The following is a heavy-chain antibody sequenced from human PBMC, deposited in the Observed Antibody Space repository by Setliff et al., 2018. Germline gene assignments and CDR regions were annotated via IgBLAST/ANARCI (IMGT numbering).Heavy chain of an antibody. V-gene: IGHV3-64*02. CDR1: GFTFISYA. J-gene: IGHJ3*02. D-gene: IGHD3-16*01. CDR2: ISSNGVRL. Sequence: GGSLRLSCAASGFTFISYAMHWVRQAPGKGLEYASAISSNGVRLSYADSVKGRFTISRDISKNTLYLQMDSLRHEDTAVYYCARVAEYDTIDIWGQGTMVTVSS. CDR3: ARVAEYDTIDI.